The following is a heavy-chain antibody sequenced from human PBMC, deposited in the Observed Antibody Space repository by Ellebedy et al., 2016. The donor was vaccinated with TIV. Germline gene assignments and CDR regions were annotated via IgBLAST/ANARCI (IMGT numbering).Heavy chain of an antibody. D-gene: IGHD3-16*01. Sequence: GESLKISCAASGFPFSSFEFNWVRQSPGKGLEWVSYISSSGTTKYYADSVKGRFTISRDNAKNSLYLQMNSLRVEDTAIYYCARDLWGLGWYFDLWGRGTLVTVSS. CDR2: ISSSGTTK. V-gene: IGHV3-48*03. J-gene: IGHJ2*01. CDR1: GFPFSSFE. CDR3: ARDLWGLGWYFDL.